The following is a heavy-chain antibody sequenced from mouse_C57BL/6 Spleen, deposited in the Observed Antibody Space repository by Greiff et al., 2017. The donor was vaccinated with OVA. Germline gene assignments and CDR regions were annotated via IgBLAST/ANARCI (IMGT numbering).Heavy chain of an antibody. CDR1: GYTFTSYW. CDR3: ARNYYGSSPYFDY. CDR2: IYPSDSET. J-gene: IGHJ2*01. V-gene: IGHV1-61*01. Sequence: VQLQQSGAELVRPGSSVKLSCKASGYTFTSYWMDWVKQRPGQGLEWIGNIYPSDSETHYNHKFKDKATLTVDKSSSTAYMQLSSLTSEDSAVDDCARNYYGSSPYFDYWGQGTTLTVSA. D-gene: IGHD1-1*01.